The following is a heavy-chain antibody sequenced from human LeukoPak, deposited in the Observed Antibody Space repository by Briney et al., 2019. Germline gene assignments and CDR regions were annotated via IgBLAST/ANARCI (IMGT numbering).Heavy chain of an antibody. CDR1: GFTFSSYW. Sequence: PGGSLRLSCAASGFTFSSYWMSWVRQAPGKGLEWVANIQQGGSEKYYVDSVKGRFTISRDNAKNSLFLQMNSLRAEDTAVYYCARGFYYSTVTTFDYWGQGTLVTVSS. CDR3: ARGFYYSTVTTFDY. J-gene: IGHJ4*02. CDR2: IQQGGSEK. V-gene: IGHV3-7*02. D-gene: IGHD4-17*01.